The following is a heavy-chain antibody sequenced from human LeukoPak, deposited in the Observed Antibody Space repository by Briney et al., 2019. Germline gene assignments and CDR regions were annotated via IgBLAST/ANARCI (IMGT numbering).Heavy chain of an antibody. CDR1: GFTFSSYW. Sequence: GGSLRLSCAASGFTFSSYWMSWVRQAPGKGLEWVANIKQDGSHMYFVDSVKGRFTISRDNAKNSLYLQMNTLRAEDTAVYYCARDASLYCTNNECYWAFDYWGQGTLVTVSS. CDR3: ARDASLYCTNNECYWAFDY. CDR2: IKQDGSHM. J-gene: IGHJ4*02. D-gene: IGHD2-8*01. V-gene: IGHV3-7*01.